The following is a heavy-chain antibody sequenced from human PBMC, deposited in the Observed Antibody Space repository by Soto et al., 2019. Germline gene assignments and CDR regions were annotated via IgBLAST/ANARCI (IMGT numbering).Heavy chain of an antibody. V-gene: IGHV3-53*01. CDR2: IYGGGTT. CDR3: VQTTGWPGFDF. CDR1: GFAVSSKY. Sequence: EVQLVESGGGLIQQGGSLRLSCAASGFAVSSKYMTWVRQAPGKGLEWVSVIYGGGTTYYADSVKGRFTISRDTSKNTLYLQMNSLRAEDTAVDYCVQTTGWPGFDFWGQGTLVTVSS. D-gene: IGHD6-19*01. J-gene: IGHJ4*02.